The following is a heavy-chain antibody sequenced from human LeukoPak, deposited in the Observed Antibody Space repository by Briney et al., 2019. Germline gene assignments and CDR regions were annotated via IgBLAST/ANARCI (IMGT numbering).Heavy chain of an antibody. V-gene: IGHV3-74*01. CDR1: GFTFSSYW. D-gene: IGHD1-14*01. Sequence: GGSLRLSCAASGFTFSSYWMHWVRQAPGKGLVWVSRINRDGSDTIYADSVKGRFTISRDNAKNTLYLQMNSLRAEDTSVFYCARGGDNHGFDIWGQGTMVTVSS. CDR3: ARGGDNHGFDI. CDR2: INRDGSDT. J-gene: IGHJ3*02.